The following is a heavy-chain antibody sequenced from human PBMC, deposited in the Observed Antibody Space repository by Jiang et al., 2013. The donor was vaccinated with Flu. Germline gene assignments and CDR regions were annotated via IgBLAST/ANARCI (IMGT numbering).Heavy chain of an antibody. D-gene: IGHD3-9*01. CDR3: AHSSQLRYFDWLSPAAFDI. V-gene: IGHV2-5*01. CDR2: DDK. J-gene: IGHJ3*02. Sequence: DDKRYSPXLKSRLTITKDTSKNQVVLTMTNMDPVDTATYYCAHSSQLRYFDWLSPAAFDIWGQGTMVTVSS.